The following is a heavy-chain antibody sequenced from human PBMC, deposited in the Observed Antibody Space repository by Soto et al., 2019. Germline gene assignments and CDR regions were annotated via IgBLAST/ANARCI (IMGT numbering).Heavy chain of an antibody. CDR3: GSCIEAPPEGANYSYHYHMDV. V-gene: IGHV1-69*02. CDR1: GGTFISYT. CDR2: IIAILGIA. Sequence: SVKVSGKASGGTFISYTISWVRQAPGQGLEWMGRIIAILGIANYAQKFQGRVTITADKSTSTAYMELSSLRSEDTAVEYCGSCIEAPPEGANYSYHYHMDVWGKGTTVTVSS. D-gene: IGHD6-6*01. J-gene: IGHJ6*03.